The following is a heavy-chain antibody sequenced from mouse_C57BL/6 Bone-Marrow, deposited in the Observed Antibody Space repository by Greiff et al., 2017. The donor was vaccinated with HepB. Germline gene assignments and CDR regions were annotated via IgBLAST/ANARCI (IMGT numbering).Heavy chain of an antibody. CDR3: ARPGSRYWYFDV. CDR1: GFTFSDYY. Sequence: DVQLVESGGGLVQPGGSLKLSCAASGFTFSDYYMYWVRQTPEKRLEWVAYISNGGGSTYYPDTVKGRFTISRDNAKNTLYLQMSRLKSEDTAMYYCARPGSRYWYFDVWGTGTTVTVSS. V-gene: IGHV5-12*01. D-gene: IGHD1-1*01. CDR2: ISNGGGST. J-gene: IGHJ1*03.